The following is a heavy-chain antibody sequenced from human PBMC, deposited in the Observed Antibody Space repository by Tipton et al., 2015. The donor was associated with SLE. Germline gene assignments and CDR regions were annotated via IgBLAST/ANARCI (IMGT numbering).Heavy chain of an antibody. Sequence: GLVKPSETLSLTCTVSGGSISSGAYYWNWIRQHPGKGLEWIGFIYYSGSAYYNPSLKSRVTISLDTSKNQFSLKLSSVTAADTAVYYCARDTRDWFLSESWGQGALVTVSS. D-gene: IGHD3-9*01. V-gene: IGHV4-31*03. CDR1: GGSISSGAYY. CDR3: ARDTRDWFLSES. CDR2: IYYSGSA. J-gene: IGHJ4*02.